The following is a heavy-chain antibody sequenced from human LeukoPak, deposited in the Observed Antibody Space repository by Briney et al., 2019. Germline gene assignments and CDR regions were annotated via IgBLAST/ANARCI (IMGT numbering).Heavy chain of an antibody. Sequence: PGVSLRLSCAASGFTFSRQCMNWVRQAPGKGLEWVSSISSSSSYIHYADAVKGRLNISRDNAKNSLYLQMNSLRAEDTTVYYCTREPWYSTYYYYGMDVWGQGTTVTVSS. CDR2: ISSSSSYI. J-gene: IGHJ6*02. CDR1: GFTFSRQC. D-gene: IGHD6-13*01. CDR3: TREPWYSTYYYYGMDV. V-gene: IGHV3-21*01.